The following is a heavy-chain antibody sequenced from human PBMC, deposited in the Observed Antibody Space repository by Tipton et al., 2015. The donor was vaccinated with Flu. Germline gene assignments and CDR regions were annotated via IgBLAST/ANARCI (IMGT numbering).Heavy chain of an antibody. CDR2: IRSKGYDEKR. D-gene: IGHD1-1*01. V-gene: IGHV3-49*04. Sequence: RSLRLSCTTSGFTFGDYGIIWVRQAPRKGLEWLSFIRSKGYDEKRDYAASVKGRFTMSRDDSKSIAYLQMNSLKIEDTGVYYCARETVPGEFYVDSWGQGTLVTFST. CDR1: GFTFGDYG. CDR3: ARETVPGEFYVDS. J-gene: IGHJ4*02.